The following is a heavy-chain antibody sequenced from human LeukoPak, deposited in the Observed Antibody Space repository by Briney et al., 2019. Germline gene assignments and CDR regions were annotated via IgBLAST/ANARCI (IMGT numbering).Heavy chain of an antibody. D-gene: IGHD2-2*01. J-gene: IGHJ5*02. CDR1: GFTFSSYA. CDR2: ISGSGGST. CDR3: AKLLRSPYCSSTSCYVDWFDP. V-gene: IGHV3-23*01. Sequence: GGSLRLSCAASGFTFSSYAMSWVRQAPGKGLEGVSAISGSGGSTYYADSVKGRFTISRDNSKNTLYLQMNSLRAEDTAGYYCAKLLRSPYCSSTSCYVDWFDPWGQGTLVTVSS.